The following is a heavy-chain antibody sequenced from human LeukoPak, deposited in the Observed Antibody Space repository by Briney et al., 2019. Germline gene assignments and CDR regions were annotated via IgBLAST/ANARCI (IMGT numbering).Heavy chain of an antibody. Sequence: PSETLSLTCTVSGGSISSYYWSWIRQPPGKGLEWIGYIYYSGSTNYNPSLKSRVTISVDTSKNQFSLKLSSVTAAYTAVYYCARVGEQLALYYMDVWGKGTTVTVSS. V-gene: IGHV4-59*01. CDR1: GGSISSYY. D-gene: IGHD6-13*01. CDR3: ARVGEQLALYYMDV. J-gene: IGHJ6*03. CDR2: IYYSGST.